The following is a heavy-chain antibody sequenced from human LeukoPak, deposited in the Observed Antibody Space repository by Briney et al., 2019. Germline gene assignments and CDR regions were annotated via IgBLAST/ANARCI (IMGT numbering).Heavy chain of an antibody. D-gene: IGHD5-18*01. CDR1: GGTFSSYA. Sequence: GASVKVSCKASGGTFSSYAISWVRQAPGQGLEWMGRIIPILGIANYAQKFQGRVTITADKSTSTAYMELSSLRSEDTAVYCCARDCGYSYGTWGYYYYYYGMDVWGQGTTVTVSS. J-gene: IGHJ6*02. CDR2: IIPILGIA. CDR3: ARDCGYSYGTWGYYYYYYGMDV. V-gene: IGHV1-69*04.